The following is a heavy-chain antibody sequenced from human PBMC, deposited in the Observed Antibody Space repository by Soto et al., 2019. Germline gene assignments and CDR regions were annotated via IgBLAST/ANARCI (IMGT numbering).Heavy chain of an antibody. CDR2: IYHSGST. CDR1: GGSISSSNW. V-gene: IGHV4-4*02. CDR3: ARGDGIQLGALAGRYYYHNMDV. D-gene: IGHD1-1*01. Sequence: SETLSLTCAVSGGSISSSNWWSWVRQPPGKGLEWIGEIYHSGSTNYNPSLKSRVTISVDKSKNQFSLRLSSVTASDTAVYYCARGDGIQLGALAGRYYYHNMDVWGQGTTVTVSS. J-gene: IGHJ6*03.